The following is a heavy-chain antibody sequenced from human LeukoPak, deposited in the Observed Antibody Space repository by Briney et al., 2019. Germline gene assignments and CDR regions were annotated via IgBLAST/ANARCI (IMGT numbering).Heavy chain of an antibody. D-gene: IGHD5-18*01. Sequence: AGGSLRLSCAASGFTVSSNYMSWVRQAPGKGLEWASVIYSGGSTYYADSVKGRFTISRDNSKNTLYLQMNSLRAEDTAVYYCARDGRYSYGHDAFDIWGQGTMVTVSS. CDR3: ARDGRYSYGHDAFDI. CDR1: GFTVSSNY. CDR2: IYSGGST. V-gene: IGHV3-53*01. J-gene: IGHJ3*02.